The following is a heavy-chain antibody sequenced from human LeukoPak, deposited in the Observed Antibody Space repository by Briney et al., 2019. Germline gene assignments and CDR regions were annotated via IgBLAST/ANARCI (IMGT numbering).Heavy chain of an antibody. CDR3: YGANAEN. J-gene: IGHJ1*01. D-gene: IGHD4-23*01. CDR2: INTDGRST. CDR1: VHTYRRYW. V-gene: IGHV3-74*01. Sequence: GGPLRLFCAASVHTYRRYWGHGARPATGKGLVGVSGINTDGRSTSYADSVKGRFTISSDNAKNTLYLQMNSLRAEETAVYYCYGANAENWGQGTLVTVSS.